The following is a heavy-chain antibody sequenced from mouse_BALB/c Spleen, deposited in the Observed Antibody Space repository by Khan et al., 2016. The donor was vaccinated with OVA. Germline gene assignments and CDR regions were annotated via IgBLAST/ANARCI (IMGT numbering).Heavy chain of an antibody. CDR1: GYTFTSYY. D-gene: IGHD2-2*01. CDR3: TRSGYGSFAY. J-gene: IGHJ3*01. CDR2: INPNNGGT. Sequence: QVQLQQSGAELVKPGASVKLSCKASGYTFTSYYLYWVRQRPGQGLEWIGEINPNNGGTNFNEKFKSKATLPVDKSSSTAYMQLSSLTSEDSAVFYCTRSGYGSFAYWGQGTLVTVSA. V-gene: IGHV1S81*02.